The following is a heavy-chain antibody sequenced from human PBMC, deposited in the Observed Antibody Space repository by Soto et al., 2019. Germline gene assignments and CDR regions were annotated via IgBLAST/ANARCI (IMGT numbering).Heavy chain of an antibody. V-gene: IGHV4-34*01. D-gene: IGHD3-22*01. Sequence: SETLSLTCAVYGGSFSGYYWSWIRQPPGKGLEWIGEINHSGSTNYNPSLKSQVTISVDTSKNQFSLKLSSVTAADTAVYYCARGRPSYYDSSGYYGVYFDYWGQGTLVTVSS. CDR2: INHSGST. CDR3: ARGRPSYYDSSGYYGVYFDY. J-gene: IGHJ4*02. CDR1: GGSFSGYY.